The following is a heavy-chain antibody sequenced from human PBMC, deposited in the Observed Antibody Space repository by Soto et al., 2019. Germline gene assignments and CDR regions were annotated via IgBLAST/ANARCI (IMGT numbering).Heavy chain of an antibody. V-gene: IGHV1-18*01. CDR3: ERDRRSTTSCYRYYCYGMDV. J-gene: IGHJ6*02. D-gene: IGHD2-2*01. Sequence: ASVKVSCKASGYTFTSYGISWVRQAPGQGLEWMGWISAYNGNTNYAQKLQGRVTMTTDTSTSTAYMELRSLRSDDTAVYYCERDRRSTTSCYRYYCYGMDVWAQGTTVTVSS. CDR1: GYTFTSYG. CDR2: ISAYNGNT.